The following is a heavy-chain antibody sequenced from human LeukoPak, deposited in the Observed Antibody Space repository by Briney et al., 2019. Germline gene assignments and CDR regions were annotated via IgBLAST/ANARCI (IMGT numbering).Heavy chain of an antibody. D-gene: IGHD4-23*01. V-gene: IGHV1-2*02. CDR2: INPNSGGT. Sequence: ASVKVSCKASGYTFTGYYMHWVRQAPGQGLEWMGWINPNSGGTNYAQKFQGRVTMTRDTSISTAYMELSRLRSDDTAVYYCARGTVVTPPRYYYMDVWGKGTTVTVSS. J-gene: IGHJ6*03. CDR1: GYTFTGYY. CDR3: ARGTVVTPPRYYYMDV.